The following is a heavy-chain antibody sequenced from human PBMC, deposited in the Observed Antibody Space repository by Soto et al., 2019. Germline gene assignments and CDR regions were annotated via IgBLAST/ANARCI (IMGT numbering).Heavy chain of an antibody. V-gene: IGHV3-30*18. CDR3: AKGLISSGYQLLGSPYYYYGMDV. Sequence: GGSLRLSCAASGFTFSSYGMHWVRQAPGKGLEWVAVISYDGSNKYYADSVKGRFTISRDNSKNTLYLQMNSLRAEDTAVYYCAKGLISSGYQLLGSPYYYYGMDVWGQGTTVTVSS. CDR2: ISYDGSNK. J-gene: IGHJ6*02. D-gene: IGHD2-2*01. CDR1: GFTFSSYG.